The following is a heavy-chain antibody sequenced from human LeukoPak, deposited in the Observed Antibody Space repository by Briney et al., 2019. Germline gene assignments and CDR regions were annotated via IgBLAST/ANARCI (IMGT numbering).Heavy chain of an antibody. D-gene: IGHD3-16*01. V-gene: IGHV3-7*01. Sequence: GGSLRLSCAASGFSFNSDWMDWVRQAPGKGLEWEANIKHDESEKNYLDSVKGRFTISRDNAQNSLYLQMNGLRVEDTAVYYCTKRLDDWGQGTLVTVSS. J-gene: IGHJ4*02. CDR3: TKRLDD. CDR1: GFSFNSDW. CDR2: IKHDESEK.